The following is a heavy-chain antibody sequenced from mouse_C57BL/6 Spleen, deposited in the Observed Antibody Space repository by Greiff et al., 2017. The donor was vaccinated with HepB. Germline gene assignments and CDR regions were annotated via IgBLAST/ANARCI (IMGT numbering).Heavy chain of an antibody. Sequence: EVQRVESGPVLVKPGASVKMSCKASGYTFTDYYMNWVKQSHGKSLEWIGVINPYNGGTSYNQKFKGKATLTVDKSSSTAYMELNSLTSEDSAVYYCARDDGREGFAYWGQGTLVTVSA. CDR2: INPYNGGT. CDR1: GYTFTDYY. V-gene: IGHV1-19*01. D-gene: IGHD2-3*01. CDR3: ARDDGREGFAY. J-gene: IGHJ3*01.